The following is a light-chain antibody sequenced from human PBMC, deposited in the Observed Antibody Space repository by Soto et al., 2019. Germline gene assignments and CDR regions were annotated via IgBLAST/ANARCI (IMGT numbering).Light chain of an antibody. CDR3: QQYNSYSPGT. J-gene: IGKJ1*01. V-gene: IGKV1-5*01. CDR2: YAS. CDR1: QSISSW. Sequence: DIQMTQSPSTLSASVGDRVTITCRASQSISSWLAWYQQKPGKAPKLLIYYASSLESGVPSRFIGSGSATEFTLTICSLQPNDFATCYCQQYNSYSPGTFGQGTKVEIK.